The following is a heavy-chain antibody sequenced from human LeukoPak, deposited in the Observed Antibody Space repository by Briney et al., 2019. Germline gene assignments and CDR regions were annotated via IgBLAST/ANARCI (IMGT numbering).Heavy chain of an antibody. D-gene: IGHD1-1*01. CDR1: GFTFRSNW. CDR2: IKEDGSDT. Sequence: GGSLRLSCAASGFTFRSNWMSWVSQAPGKGMEWVGDIKEDGSDTYSADSVKGRFNVSRNNAENSLYLQMNSLRAENTAVYFCARDGHNWNDFDYWGQGTLVTVSS. J-gene: IGHJ4*02. V-gene: IGHV3-7*01. CDR3: ARDGHNWNDFDY.